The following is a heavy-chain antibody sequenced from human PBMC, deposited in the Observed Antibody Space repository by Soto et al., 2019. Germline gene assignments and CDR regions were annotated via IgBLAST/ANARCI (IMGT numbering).Heavy chain of an antibody. Sequence: EVQLVVSGGGLVQPGGSLRISCVASGFTFSSPWMHWVRPSPGQGLVWVSRITSDGSATTYADSVKGRVTISRDNAKNTLYLQRHSLRAEDTAVYYCARGLAEWATPSFIWGQGTMVTV. CDR2: ITSDGSAT. D-gene: IGHD3-3*01. CDR3: ARGLAEWATPSFI. V-gene: IGHV3-74*03. CDR1: GFTFSSPW. J-gene: IGHJ3*02.